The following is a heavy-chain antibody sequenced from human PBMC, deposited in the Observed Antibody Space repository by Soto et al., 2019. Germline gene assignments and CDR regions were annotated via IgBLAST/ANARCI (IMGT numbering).Heavy chain of an antibody. CDR2: IYYSGST. J-gene: IGHJ5*02. CDR3: ARGPETAAISFIRGWFDP. Sequence: QVHLQESGPGLVKPSETLSLTCTVSGGSISSYYWSWIRQPPWKGLEWIGYIYYSGSTNYNPSLKSRVTISVDTSKTQFSLKLSSVTAADTAVYYCARGPETAAISFIRGWFDPWGQGTLVTVSS. CDR1: GGSISSYY. V-gene: IGHV4-59*01. D-gene: IGHD2-2*01.